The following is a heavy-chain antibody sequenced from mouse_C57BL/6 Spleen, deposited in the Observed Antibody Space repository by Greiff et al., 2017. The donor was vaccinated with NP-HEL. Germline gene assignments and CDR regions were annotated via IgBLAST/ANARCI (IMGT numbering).Heavy chain of an antibody. Sequence: EVQLQQSGPELVKPGASVKISCKASGYSFTDYNMNWVKQSNGKSLEWIGVINPNYGTTSYNQKFKGKATLTVDQSYSTAYMQLNSLTSEDSAVYYCARGSYGSSYEDAMDYWGQGTSVTVSS. V-gene: IGHV1-39*01. CDR2: INPNYGTT. CDR1: GYSFTDYN. CDR3: ARGSYGSSYEDAMDY. D-gene: IGHD1-1*01. J-gene: IGHJ4*01.